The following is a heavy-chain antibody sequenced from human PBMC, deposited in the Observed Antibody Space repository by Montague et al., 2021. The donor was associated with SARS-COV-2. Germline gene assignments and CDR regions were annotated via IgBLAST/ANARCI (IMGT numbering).Heavy chain of an antibody. Sequence: CAISGDSVSSNSPAWKWIRQSLSRELERLGRPYYRSKWHNDYAVSVQSRITINPDTSKNQFSLQLNSVTPEDTAVYYCARDGGINSRPRPHTFHYWCQGTLGTVSS. CDR2: PYYRSKWHN. V-gene: IGHV6-1*01. D-gene: IGHD3-10*01. CDR3: ARDGGINSRPRPHTFHY. J-gene: IGHJ4*02. CDR1: GDSVSSNSPA.